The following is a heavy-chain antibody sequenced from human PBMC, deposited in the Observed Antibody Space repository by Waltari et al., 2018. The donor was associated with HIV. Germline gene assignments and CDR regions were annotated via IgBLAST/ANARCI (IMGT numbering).Heavy chain of an antibody. CDR3: AKSMRDLRPSAFDV. D-gene: IGHD2-8*01. CDR2: LSGSGSTA. J-gene: IGHJ3*01. V-gene: IGHV3-23*01. Sequence: EVQLLESGGGLVQPGGARRLSCKASGFNFGHFAMSWVRQAPGKGPEWVSALSGSGSTAAYADYVKGRFTISRDFSNNTLFLQMNNLRAEDTAVYFCAKSMRDLRPSAFDVWGQGTMVAISS. CDR1: GFNFGHFA.